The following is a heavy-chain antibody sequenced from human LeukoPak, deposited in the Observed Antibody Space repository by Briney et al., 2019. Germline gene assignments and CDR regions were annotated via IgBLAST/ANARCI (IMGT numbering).Heavy chain of an antibody. V-gene: IGHV4-59*01. CDR2: IHYSGST. D-gene: IGHD3-22*01. CDR1: GDSISRFW. J-gene: IGHJ4*02. CDR3: ATTYGSRGYGY. Sequence: PSETLSLTCTVAGDSISRFWWSWIRQSPGKGLEWIGCIHYSGSTKYHPSFKSRVAMSVDTSKNQVSLKLTSLSAVDSAMYYCATTYGSRGYGYWGQGTLVTVSS.